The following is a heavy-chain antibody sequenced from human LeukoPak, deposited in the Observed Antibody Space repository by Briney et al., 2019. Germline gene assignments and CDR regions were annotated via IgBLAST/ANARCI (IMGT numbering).Heavy chain of an antibody. D-gene: IGHD2-2*01. Sequence: ASVKVSCKASGYTFTSYGISWGRQAPGQRLEWMGWIRAYNGNTNYAQKLQGKVTMTTDTDTSTAHIELRSLRSDDTAVYYCARRYCSSTSCYRQLEYWGQGTLVTVSS. V-gene: IGHV1-18*01. J-gene: IGHJ4*02. CDR1: GYTFTSYG. CDR3: ARRYCSSTSCYRQLEY. CDR2: IRAYNGNT.